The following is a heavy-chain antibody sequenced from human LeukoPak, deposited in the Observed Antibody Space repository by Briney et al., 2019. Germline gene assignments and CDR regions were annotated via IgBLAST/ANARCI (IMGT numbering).Heavy chain of an antibody. V-gene: IGHV4-34*01. J-gene: IGHJ4*02. Sequence: SETLSLTCAVYGGSFSGYYWSWIRQPPGKGLEGIGEINHSGSTNYNPSLKSRVTISVDTSKNQFSLKLSSVTAADTAVYYCASRVAVATNYFDYWGQGTLVTVSS. CDR2: INHSGST. CDR3: ASRVAVATNYFDY. D-gene: IGHD6-19*01. CDR1: GGSFSGYY.